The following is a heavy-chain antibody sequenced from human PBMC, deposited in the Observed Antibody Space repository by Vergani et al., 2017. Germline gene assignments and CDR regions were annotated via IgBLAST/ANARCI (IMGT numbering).Heavy chain of an antibody. D-gene: IGHD2-21*01. Sequence: QVQLQESGPGLVKPSQTLSLTCAVSGGSISSGGYSWSWIRQPPGKGLEWIGYIYHSGSTYYNPSLKSRVTISVDRSKNQFSLKLSSVTAADTAVYYCARAISRRXFDPWGQGTLVTVSS. CDR2: IYHSGST. CDR1: GGSISSGGYS. V-gene: IGHV4-30-2*01. J-gene: IGHJ5*02. CDR3: ARAISRRXFDP.